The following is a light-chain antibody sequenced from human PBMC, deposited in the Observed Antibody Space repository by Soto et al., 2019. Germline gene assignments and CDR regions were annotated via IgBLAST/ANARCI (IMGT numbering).Light chain of an antibody. Sequence: IVLTQSPGTLTLSPGERATLSCRASQSVSSSYLAWYQQKPGQAPRLLIYGASNRATGIPDRFSGSGSGTDFTLTISSRHFEYFAVYHCQQHSNSPPSTSGQGTRVE. CDR1: QSVSSSY. V-gene: IGKV3-20*01. CDR3: QQHSNSPPST. CDR2: GAS. J-gene: IGKJ5*01.